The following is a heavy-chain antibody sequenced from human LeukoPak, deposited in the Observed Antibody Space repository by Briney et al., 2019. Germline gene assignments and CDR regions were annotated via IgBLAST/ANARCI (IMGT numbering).Heavy chain of an antibody. CDR1: GGSISSYY. CDR2: IYYSGST. V-gene: IGHV4-59*01. J-gene: IGHJ4*02. D-gene: IGHD1-14*01. Sequence: SETLSLTCTVSGGSISSYYWSWIRQPPGKGLEWIGYIYYSGSTNYNPSLKSRVTISVDTSKNQFSLKLSSVTAADTAVYYGAWVYRTVSDYWGQGTLVTVSS. CDR3: AWVYRTVSDY.